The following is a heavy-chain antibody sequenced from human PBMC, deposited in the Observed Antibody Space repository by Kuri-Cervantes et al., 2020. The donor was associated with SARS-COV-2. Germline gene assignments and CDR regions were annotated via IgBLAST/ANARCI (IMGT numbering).Heavy chain of an antibody. D-gene: IGHD1-26*01. CDR1: GYTFTSYY. CDR2: ISAYNGNT. CDR3: ARDYPPKIVGATNYYYYYGMDV. V-gene: IGHV1-18*04. Sequence: ASVKVSCKASGYTFTSYYMHWVRQAPGQGLEWMGWISAYNGNTNYAQKLQGRVTMTTDTSTSKAYMELSSLRSEDTAVYYCARDYPPKIVGATNYYYYYGMDVWGQGTTVTVSS. J-gene: IGHJ6*02.